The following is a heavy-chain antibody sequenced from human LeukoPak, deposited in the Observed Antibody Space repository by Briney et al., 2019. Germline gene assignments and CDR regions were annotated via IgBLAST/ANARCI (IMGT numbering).Heavy chain of an antibody. CDR2: INHSGST. CDR3: ARTRYYYNSRSYGAPYYFDY. Sequence: SETLSLTCAVYGVSFSGYYWSWLRQPPGKGRKWIGEINHSGSTNYNPSLKSRVTISVDTSKNQFSLKLSSVTAADTAVYYCARTRYYYNSRSYGAPYYFDYWGQGTLVTVSS. D-gene: IGHD3-10*01. CDR1: GVSFSGYY. V-gene: IGHV4-34*01. J-gene: IGHJ4*02.